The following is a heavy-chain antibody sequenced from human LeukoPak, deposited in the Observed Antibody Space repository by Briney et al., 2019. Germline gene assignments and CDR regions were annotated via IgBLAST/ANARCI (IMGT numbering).Heavy chain of an antibody. J-gene: IGHJ5*02. Sequence: GGSLRLSCAASGFTFSSYSMNWVRQAPGKGLEWVSSISSSSSYIYYADSVKGRFTISRDNAKNSLYLQMNSLRAEDTAVYYCARGFSTMVRGVIANWFDPWGQGTLVTVSS. CDR2: ISSSSSYI. CDR1: GFTFSSYS. CDR3: ARGFSTMVRGVIANWFDP. D-gene: IGHD3-10*01. V-gene: IGHV3-21*01.